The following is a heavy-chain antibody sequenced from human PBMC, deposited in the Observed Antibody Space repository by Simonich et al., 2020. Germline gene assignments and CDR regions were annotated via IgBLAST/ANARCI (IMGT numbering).Heavy chain of an antibody. CDR2: KNPNSGNT. Sequence: QVQLVQSGAEVKKPGASVKVSCKASGYTFTSYDINWVRQATGKGLVWMGWKNPNSGNTGYAQKFQGRVTMTRNTSISTAYMERSSLRSEDTAVYYCARARYCSSTSCYNWFDPWGQGTLVTVSS. CDR3: ARARYCSSTSCYNWFDP. J-gene: IGHJ5*02. V-gene: IGHV1-8*02. D-gene: IGHD2-2*01. CDR1: GYTFTSYD.